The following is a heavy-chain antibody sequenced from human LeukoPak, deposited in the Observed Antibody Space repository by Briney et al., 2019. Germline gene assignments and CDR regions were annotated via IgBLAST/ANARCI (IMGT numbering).Heavy chain of an antibody. CDR3: ARLHWESGGIYFYYYMDV. D-gene: IGHD3-16*01. Sequence: ASVKVSCKASGYTFTMYYIHWVRQAPGQGLEWMGMINPSDGATTYAQRFQGRVTMTRDMSTTTVYMDLRSLRSEDTAVYFCARLHWESGGIYFYYYMDVWGKGTTVTVSS. CDR1: GYTFTMYY. J-gene: IGHJ6*03. CDR2: INPSDGAT. V-gene: IGHV1-46*01.